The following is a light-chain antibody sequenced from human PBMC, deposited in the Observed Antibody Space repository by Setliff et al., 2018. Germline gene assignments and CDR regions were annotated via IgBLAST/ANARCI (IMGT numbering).Light chain of an antibody. V-gene: IGLV2-14*03. Sequence: QSVLTQPASVSGSPGQSITISCTGTSSDVGGYNYVSWYQQHPGKAPKLMIYDVSNRPSGVSNRFSGSKSGNTASLTISGLQAEDEADYCCSSYAGTYTPYVFGTGTKVTVL. CDR1: SSDVGGYNY. J-gene: IGLJ1*01. CDR3: SSYAGTYTPYV. CDR2: DVS.